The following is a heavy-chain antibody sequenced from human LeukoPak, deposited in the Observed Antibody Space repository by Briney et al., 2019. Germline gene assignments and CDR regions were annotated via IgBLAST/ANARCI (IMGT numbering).Heavy chain of an antibody. J-gene: IGHJ4*02. CDR2: ISGSGGST. V-gene: IGHV3-23*01. Sequence: GGSLRLSCAASGFTFSSYAMSWVRQAPGKGVEWVSAISGSGGSTYYADSVKGRFTISRDNSKNTLYLQMNSLRAEDTALYYCAKDIQDYDSTPPYYFDYWGQGTLVTVSS. CDR1: GFTFSSYA. D-gene: IGHD3-22*01. CDR3: AKDIQDYDSTPPYYFDY.